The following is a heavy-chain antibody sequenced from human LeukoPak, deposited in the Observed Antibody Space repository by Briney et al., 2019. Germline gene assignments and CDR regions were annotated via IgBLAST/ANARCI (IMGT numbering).Heavy chain of an antibody. V-gene: IGHV4-38-2*02. CDR2: IYNSGNT. Sequence: PSETLSLTCTVSGYSISSGNYWGWIRQPPGKGLEWIGSIYNSGNTYCNPSLKSRVTISVDTSKNQFSLKLSSVTAADTAVFYCVRDRVGWPPTWGQGTLVTVSS. CDR1: GYSISSGNY. J-gene: IGHJ5*02. D-gene: IGHD2-15*01. CDR3: VRDRVGWPPT.